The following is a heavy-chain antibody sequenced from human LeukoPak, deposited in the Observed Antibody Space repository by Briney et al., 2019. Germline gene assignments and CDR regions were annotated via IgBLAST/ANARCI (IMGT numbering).Heavy chain of an antibody. CDR3: ARSHFGITRQGMDV. V-gene: IGHV1-8*01. J-gene: IGHJ6*02. Sequence: ASVKVSCKASGYIFTNYDINWLRRATGRGPEWMGWINADSGNTGFAQEFQGRVTMTRDTSISTAYMELSSLRSEDTAVYYCARSHFGITRQGMDVWGQGTTVTVSS. CDR2: INADSGNT. CDR1: GYIFTNYD. D-gene: IGHD3-10*01.